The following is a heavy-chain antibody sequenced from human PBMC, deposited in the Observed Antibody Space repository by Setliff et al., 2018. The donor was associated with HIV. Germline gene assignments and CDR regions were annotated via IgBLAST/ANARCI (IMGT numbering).Heavy chain of an antibody. CDR3: TRAEQQLPYYYYYYGMDV. CDR2: INHSGST. D-gene: IGHD6-13*01. Sequence: PSETLSLTCAVYGGSFIGYYWSWIRQPPGKGLEWIGEINHSGSTNYNPSLKSRVTISVDTSKNQFSLKLSSVTAADTAVYYCTRAEQQLPYYYYYYGMDVWGQGTTVTVSS. V-gene: IGHV4-34*01. CDR1: GGSFIGYY. J-gene: IGHJ6*02.